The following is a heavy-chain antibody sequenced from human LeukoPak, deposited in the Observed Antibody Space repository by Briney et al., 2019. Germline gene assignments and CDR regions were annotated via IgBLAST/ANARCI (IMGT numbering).Heavy chain of an antibody. CDR3: ARGVYTGYSSSYDY. CDR2: MNPNSGNT. CDR1: GYTFTSYD. V-gene: IGHV1-8*01. J-gene: IGHJ4*02. D-gene: IGHD6-13*01. Sequence: ASVKVSCKASGYTFTSYDINWVRQATGQGLEWMGWMNPNSGNTGYAQKFQGRVTMTRNTSISTAYMELSSLRSEDTAVHYCARGVYTGYSSSYDYWGQGTLVTVSS.